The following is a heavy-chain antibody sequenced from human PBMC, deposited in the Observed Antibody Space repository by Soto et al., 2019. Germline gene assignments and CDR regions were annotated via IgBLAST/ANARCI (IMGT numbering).Heavy chain of an antibody. V-gene: IGHV3-33*01. D-gene: IGHD6-19*01. CDR1: GFTFSSYG. CDR2: IWYDGSTK. J-gene: IGHJ6*02. CDR3: ARVHIPSVRYSSGWYAKYYDYGMDV. Sequence: QVQLVESGGGVVQPGRSLRLSCAASGFTFSSYGMHWVRQAPGKGLEWVADIWYDGSTKYYADSVKGRFTISRDNSKNTRYMQMNSLTAEDTAVYYCARVHIPSVRYSSGWYAKYYDYGMDVWGQGTTVTVSS.